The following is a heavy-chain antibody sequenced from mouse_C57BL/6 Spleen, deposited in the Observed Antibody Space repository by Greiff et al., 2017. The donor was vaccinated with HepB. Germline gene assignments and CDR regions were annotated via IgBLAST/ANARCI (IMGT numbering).Heavy chain of an antibody. CDR3: ASDDDDVAY. V-gene: IGHV1-50*01. D-gene: IGHD2-4*01. CDR1: GYTFTSYW. J-gene: IGHJ3*01. CDR2: IDPSDSYT. Sequence: VQLQQSGAELVKPGASVKLSCKASGYTFTSYWMQWVKQRPGQGLEWIGEIDPSDSYTNYNQKFKGKATLTVDTSSSTAYMQLSSLTSEDSAVYYCASDDDDVAYWGQGTLVTVSA.